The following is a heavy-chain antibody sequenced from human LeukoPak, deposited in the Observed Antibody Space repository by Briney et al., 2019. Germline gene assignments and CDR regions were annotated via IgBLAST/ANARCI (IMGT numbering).Heavy chain of an antibody. CDR2: ISSSSSYI. J-gene: IGHJ3*02. V-gene: IGHV3-21*04. Sequence: GGSLRLSCAASGSTFSSYSMNWVRQAPGKGLEWVSSISSSSSYIYYADSLKGRFTISRDNAKNSLYLQMKSLRAEDTAVYYCARDWYDNSDAFDIWGQGTMVTVSS. CDR1: GSTFSSYS. CDR3: ARDWYDNSDAFDI. D-gene: IGHD3-9*01.